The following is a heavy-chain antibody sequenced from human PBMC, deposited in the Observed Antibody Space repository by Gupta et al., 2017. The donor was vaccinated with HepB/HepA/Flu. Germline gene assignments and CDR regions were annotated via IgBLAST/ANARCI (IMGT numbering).Heavy chain of an antibody. V-gene: IGHV3-23*02. Sequence: EVQLLESGGGLVQPGGSLRLSCAASGFIFSNYAMTWVRQAPGKGPEGVAAISASGGSTYYQDAGKGRFTVSRENSKNTLYLQMNRMRAEETAVYYCAKVNGGLTGHAPDYWGQGTMVTV. CDR2: ISASGGST. CDR1: GFIFSNYA. J-gene: IGHJ4*02. D-gene: IGHD3-9*01. CDR3: AKVNGGLTGHAPDY.